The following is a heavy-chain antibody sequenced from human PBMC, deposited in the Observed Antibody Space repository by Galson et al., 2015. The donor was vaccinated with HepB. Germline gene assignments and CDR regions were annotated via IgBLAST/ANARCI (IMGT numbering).Heavy chain of an antibody. CDR1: GFTLSRYS. Sequence: SLRLSCAASGFTLSRYSMNWVRQAPGKGLEWVSSISSSSSYVYYADSVKGRFTISRDNAKNLLYLQMNSLRVEDTAVYYCARDPYGSGSSDYWGQGTLVTVSS. J-gene: IGHJ4*02. D-gene: IGHD3-10*01. V-gene: IGHV3-21*06. CDR2: ISSSSSYV. CDR3: ARDPYGSGSSDY.